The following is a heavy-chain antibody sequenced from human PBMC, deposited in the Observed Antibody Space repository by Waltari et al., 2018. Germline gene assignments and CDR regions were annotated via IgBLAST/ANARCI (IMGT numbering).Heavy chain of an antibody. V-gene: IGHV3-7*01. CDR1: KFSFRNNW. D-gene: IGHD3-22*01. J-gene: IGHJ4*02. CDR2: IKHDGSEK. CDR3: ARAAADSGYRHFDF. Sequence: EVQLVDSGGGLVQPGGSLRLSCSSSKFSFRNNWMTWVRQSPGMGLEWVSSIKHDGSEKWYVDSVKGRFNISRDNVENSVYLQMNSLRAEDTAVYYCARAAADSGYRHFDFWGQGALVTVSS.